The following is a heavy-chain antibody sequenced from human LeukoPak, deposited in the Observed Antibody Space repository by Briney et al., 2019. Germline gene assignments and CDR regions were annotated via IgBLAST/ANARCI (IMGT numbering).Heavy chain of an antibody. Sequence: ASVKVSCKASEYTFTGYYIHWVRQAPGQGLEWMGWIDPNTGDSNYVQKFQGRVTMTRDTSISTAYMELSRLRSDDTAFYYCARIRYCGGISCYCIDYRGQGTLVTVSA. J-gene: IGHJ4*02. CDR1: EYTFTGYY. V-gene: IGHV1-2*02. CDR2: IDPNTGDS. CDR3: ARIRYCGGISCYCIDY. D-gene: IGHD2-2*01.